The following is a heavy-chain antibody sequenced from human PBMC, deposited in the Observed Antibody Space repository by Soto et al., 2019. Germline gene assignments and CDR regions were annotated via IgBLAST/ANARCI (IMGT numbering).Heavy chain of an antibody. D-gene: IGHD5-12*01. CDR2: IYYSGST. CDR3: ARDHGGIVATIPLEKTKEYYYYGMDV. Sequence: SETLSLTCTVSGGSISSGGYYWSWIRQHPGKGLEWIGYIYYSGSTYYNPSLKSRVTISVDTSKNQFSLKLSSVTAADTAVYYCARDHGGIVATIPLEKTKEYYYYGMDVWGQGTTVTVSS. CDR1: GGSISSGGYY. V-gene: IGHV4-31*03. J-gene: IGHJ6*02.